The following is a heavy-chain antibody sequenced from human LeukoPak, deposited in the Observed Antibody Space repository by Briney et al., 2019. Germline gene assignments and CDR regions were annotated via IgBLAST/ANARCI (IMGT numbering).Heavy chain of an antibody. V-gene: IGHV1-8*01. Sequence: RASVRVSCKSSGYAFNIYDSNWVRQATGQGLEWMGWMNTDSGNTGFAQKFQGRVTMTRNTSITTAYMELSSLRFEDTAVYYCSVHLPGDYLDRWGQGTLVTVSS. CDR2: MNTDSGNT. J-gene: IGHJ4*02. CDR3: SVHLPGDYLDR. CDR1: GYAFNIYD.